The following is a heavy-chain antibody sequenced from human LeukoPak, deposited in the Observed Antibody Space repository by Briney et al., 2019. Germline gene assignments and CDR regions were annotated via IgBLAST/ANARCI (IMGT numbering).Heavy chain of an antibody. Sequence: PSETLSLTCTVSGGSIHSYWSWIRQPAGKGLEWIGRISGSGTITYNPALQSRLTISIDTSKNQFSLQLNSVTPEDTAVYYCTRDKGVVAQYNWFDPWGQGTLVTVSS. D-gene: IGHD2-15*01. CDR3: TRDKGVVAQYNWFDP. J-gene: IGHJ5*02. CDR2: ISGSGTI. V-gene: IGHV4-4*07. CDR1: GGSIHSY.